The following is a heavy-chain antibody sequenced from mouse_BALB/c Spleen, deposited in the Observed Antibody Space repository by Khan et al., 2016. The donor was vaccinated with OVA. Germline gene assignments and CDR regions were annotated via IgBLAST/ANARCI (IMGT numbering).Heavy chain of an antibody. CDR1: GYTFTNYW. D-gene: IGHD1-1*01. CDR3: VNHGNTSAWFTY. CDR2: INPSTDYT. J-gene: IGHJ3*01. V-gene: IGHV1-7*01. Sequence: QVRLQQSGAELAKPGASVKMSCKASGYTFTNYWMHWVKQRPGQGLDWIGFINPSTDYTEYNQKFKDKATLTADKSSSTAYMELTSLTSEDSALHYCVNHGNTSAWFTYWGQGTLVTVSA.